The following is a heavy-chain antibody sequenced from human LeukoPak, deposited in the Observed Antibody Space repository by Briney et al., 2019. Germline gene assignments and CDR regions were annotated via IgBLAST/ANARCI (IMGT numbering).Heavy chain of an antibody. Sequence: KPGGSLRLSCAASGFTFSSYNMKWVRQAPGKGLEWVSFISTTSNYIYYADSMKGRFTISRDNAKNSLYLQMNSLRGEDAALYYCARAGVCTTTSCDGGIDYWGQGTLVTVSS. J-gene: IGHJ4*02. CDR1: GFTFSSYN. V-gene: IGHV3-21*06. CDR2: ISTTSNYI. D-gene: IGHD2-2*01. CDR3: ARAGVCTTTSCDGGIDY.